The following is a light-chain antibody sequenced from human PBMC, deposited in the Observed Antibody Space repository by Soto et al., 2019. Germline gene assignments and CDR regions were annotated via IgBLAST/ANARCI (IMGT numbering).Light chain of an antibody. J-gene: IGKJ4*01. V-gene: IGKV3-20*01. Sequence: EIVLTQSPGILSLSPGERATLSCRASQSVSSNYLAWYQQKPGQAPRLLIYGASSRATGFPDRFSGSGSGTEFTLTISRLEPEDFAVDYCQQYGPSPLTFGGGTKIQIK. CDR2: GAS. CDR3: QQYGPSPLT. CDR1: QSVSSNY.